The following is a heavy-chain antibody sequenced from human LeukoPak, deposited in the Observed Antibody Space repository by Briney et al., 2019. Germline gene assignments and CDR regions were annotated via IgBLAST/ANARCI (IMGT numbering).Heavy chain of an antibody. CDR1: GFTFSDYY. Sequence: GGSLRLSCAASGFTFSDYYMSWIRQAPGKGLEWLSYISGSSGYTNYAESVKGRFTISRDNAKNSLYLQMNSLRAEDTAVHYCAREKTVAATDAFDFWGQGTMVTVSS. V-gene: IGHV3-11*06. D-gene: IGHD5-12*01. CDR3: AREKTVAATDAFDF. J-gene: IGHJ3*01. CDR2: ISGSSGYT.